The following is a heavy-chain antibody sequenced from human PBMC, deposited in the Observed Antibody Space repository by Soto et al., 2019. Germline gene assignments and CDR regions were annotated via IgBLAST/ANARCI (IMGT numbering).Heavy chain of an antibody. D-gene: IGHD2-15*01. CDR3: AKGYSPRRQYYFDY. CDR2: ISGSGGST. CDR1: GFTFSSYA. Sequence: PGVSLSLSCAASGFTFSSYAMSWVRQAPGKGLEWVSAISGSGGSTYYADSVKGRFTISRDNSKNTLYLQMNSLRAEDTAVYYCAKGYSPRRQYYFDYWGQGTLVTVSS. J-gene: IGHJ4*02. V-gene: IGHV3-23*01.